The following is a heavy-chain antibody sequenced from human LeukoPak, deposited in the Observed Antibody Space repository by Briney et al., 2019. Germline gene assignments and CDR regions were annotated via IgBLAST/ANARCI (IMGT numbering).Heavy chain of an antibody. J-gene: IGHJ4*02. CDR3: VRAVRSQIDS. CDR1: GYTFTNYG. D-gene: IGHD3-10*02. CDR2: INTKTGIP. Sequence: ASVKVSCKASGYTFTNYGINWLRQAPGQGLEWMGWINTKTGIPTYAQGFTGRFVFSLDTSVTTAYLQINNLKAEDTAVFYCVRAVRSQIDSWGQGTLVTVSS. V-gene: IGHV7-4-1*02.